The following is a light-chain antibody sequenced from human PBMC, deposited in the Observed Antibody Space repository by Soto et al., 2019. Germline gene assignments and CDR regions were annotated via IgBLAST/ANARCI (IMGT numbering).Light chain of an antibody. Sequence: IQMTQSPSALSASVGDRVTITCRASQTISNWLAWYQQQPGKAPKLMIYKASTLESGVPSRFSGSGSGTEFTLTIGSLQPEDVATYYCQQYTNYPWTFGQGTKVDIK. CDR1: QTISNW. V-gene: IGKV1-5*03. CDR2: KAS. CDR3: QQYTNYPWT. J-gene: IGKJ1*01.